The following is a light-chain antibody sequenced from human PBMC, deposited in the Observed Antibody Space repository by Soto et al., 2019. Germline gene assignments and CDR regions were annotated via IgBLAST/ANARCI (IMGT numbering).Light chain of an antibody. V-gene: IGLV1-40*01. J-gene: IGLJ3*02. CDR3: QSYDSSLSGMV. CDR1: SSNIGAGYE. Sequence: QSVLTQPPSVSGDPGQRVTISCTGRSSNIGAGYEVHWYQQLPGTAPKLLIYGDRYRPSGVPDRFSGSKSGTSVSLAITGLQAEDEADYHCQSYDSSLSGMVFGGGTKLTVL. CDR2: GDR.